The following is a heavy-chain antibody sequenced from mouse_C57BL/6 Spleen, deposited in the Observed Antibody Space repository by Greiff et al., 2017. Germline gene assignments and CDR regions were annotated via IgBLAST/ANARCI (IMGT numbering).Heavy chain of an antibody. CDR2: IDPENGDT. CDR1: GFNIKDDY. D-gene: IGHD1-1*01. CDR3: TIITTVVGAY. Sequence: QSGAELVRPGASVKLSCTASGFNIKDDYMHWVKQRPEQGLEWIGWIDPENGDTEYASKFQGKATITADTSSNTAYLQLSSLTSEDTAVYYCTIITTVVGAYWGQGTLVTVSA. V-gene: IGHV14-4*01. J-gene: IGHJ3*01.